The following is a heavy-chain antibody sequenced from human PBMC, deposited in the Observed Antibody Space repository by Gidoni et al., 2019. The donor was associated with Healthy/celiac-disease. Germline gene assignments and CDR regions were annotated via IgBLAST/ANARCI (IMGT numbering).Heavy chain of an antibody. J-gene: IGHJ4*02. Sequence: QITLKESGPTLVKPTQTLTLTCTFSGFSLSTSGVGVGWIRQPPGKALEWLALIYWNDDKRYSPSLKSRLTITKDTSKNQVVLTMTNMDPVDTATYYCAHRGYYDSSGYYVEENWGQGTLVTVSS. CDR1: GFSLSTSGVG. CDR2: IYWNDDK. CDR3: AHRGYYDSSGYYVEEN. D-gene: IGHD3-22*01. V-gene: IGHV2-5*01.